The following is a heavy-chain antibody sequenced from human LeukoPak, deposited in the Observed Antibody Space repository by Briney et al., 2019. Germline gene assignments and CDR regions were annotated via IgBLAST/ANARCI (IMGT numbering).Heavy chain of an antibody. V-gene: IGHV1-69*13. CDR2: IIPMFGTT. CDR3: ARDWGVGGRPGYMDV. CDR1: GGTFSSYA. D-gene: IGHD6-6*01. Sequence: ASVKVSCKTSGGTFSSYAFSWVRQAPGQGLEWMGGIIPMFGTTDQAQRFQGRVTISADESTSTAYMELSSLRSEDTAVYYCARDWGVGGRPGYMDVWGKGTTVTVSS. J-gene: IGHJ6*03.